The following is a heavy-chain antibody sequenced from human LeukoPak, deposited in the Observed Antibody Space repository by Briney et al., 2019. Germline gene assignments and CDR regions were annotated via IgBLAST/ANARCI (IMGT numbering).Heavy chain of an antibody. CDR3: ARGVLNGFSYFDY. V-gene: IGHV4-34*01. CDR1: GGSFSGYY. J-gene: IGHJ4*02. D-gene: IGHD3-3*01. Sequence: SETLSLTCAVYGGSFSGYYWSWIRQPPGKGLEWIGEIYHSGSTNYNPSLKSRVTISVDTSKNQFSLKLSSVTAADTAVYYCARGVLNGFSYFDYWGQGTLVTVSS. CDR2: IYHSGST.